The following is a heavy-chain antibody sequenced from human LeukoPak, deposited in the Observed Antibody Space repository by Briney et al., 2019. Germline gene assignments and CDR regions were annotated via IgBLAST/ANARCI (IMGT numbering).Heavy chain of an antibody. J-gene: IGHJ6*02. D-gene: IGHD3-3*01. V-gene: IGHV1-2*02. CDR3: ARLMRYYDFWSGDYYGIDF. Sequence: ASVKVSCKASGYTFTGYYMHWVRQAPGQGLEWMGWINPNSGGTNYAQKFQGRVTMTRDTSISTAYMELSRLRSDDTAVYYCARLMRYYDFWSGDYYGIDFWGQGTTVTVSS. CDR1: GYTFTGYY. CDR2: INPNSGGT.